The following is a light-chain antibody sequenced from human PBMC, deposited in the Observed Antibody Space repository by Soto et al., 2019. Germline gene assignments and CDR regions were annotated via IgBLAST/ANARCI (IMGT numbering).Light chain of an antibody. V-gene: IGKV3-20*01. CDR1: QSINNRY. Sequence: EIVLTQSPGTLSLSPGERATLSCRASQSINNRYLAWYQQKPGQSPRLLIYAASSKTAGIPDRFSGSGSGTDFKLTISTLEPEDFAVYDCQEFGSSPGFTFGPGTKVD. J-gene: IGKJ3*01. CDR2: AAS. CDR3: QEFGSSPGFT.